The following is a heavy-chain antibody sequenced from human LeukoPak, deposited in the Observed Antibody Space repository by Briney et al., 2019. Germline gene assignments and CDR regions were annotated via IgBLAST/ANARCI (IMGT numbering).Heavy chain of an antibody. D-gene: IGHD3-22*01. Sequence: KHWGALRLSCAASGFTLSSYAMSWVRQGPGKGLEWVGRIKRKTDGGTADYAAPVKGRFTISRDDSRNTLYLQMSSLKTEDTAVYYCTTGVGYYYDSGTFGWGQGTLVTVSS. CDR3: TTGVGYYYDSGTFG. J-gene: IGHJ4*02. CDR2: IKRKTDGGTA. CDR1: GFTLSSYA. V-gene: IGHV3-15*01.